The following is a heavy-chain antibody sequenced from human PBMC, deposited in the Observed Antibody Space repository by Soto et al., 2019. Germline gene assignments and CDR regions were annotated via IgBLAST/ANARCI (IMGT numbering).Heavy chain of an antibody. V-gene: IGHV3-33*01. CDR1: GFTFSSYG. J-gene: IGHJ6*02. D-gene: IGHD3-9*01. CDR2: IWYDGSNK. CDR3: ARDDILTGYENYYYYYGMDV. Sequence: QVQLVESGGGVVQPGRSLRLSCAASGFTFSSYGMHWVRQAPGKGLEWVAVIWYDGSNKYNADSVKGRFTISRDNSKNTXYXXMNSLRAEDTAVYYCARDDILTGYENYYYYYGMDVWGQGTTVTVSS.